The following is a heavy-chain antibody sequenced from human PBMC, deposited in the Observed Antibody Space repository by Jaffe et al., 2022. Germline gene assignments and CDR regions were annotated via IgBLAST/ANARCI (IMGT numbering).Heavy chain of an antibody. V-gene: IGHV3-23*01. Sequence: EVQLLESGGGLVQPGGSLRLSCAASGFTFSSYAMSWVRQAPGKGLEWVSAISGSGGSTYYADSVKGRFTISRDNSKNTLYLQMNSLRAEDTAVYYCARKQGVDAATPPIEFDPWGQGTLVTVSS. J-gene: IGHJ5*02. CDR3: ARKQGVDAATPPIEFDP. CDR2: ISGSGGST. CDR1: GFTFSSYA. D-gene: IGHD2-15*01.